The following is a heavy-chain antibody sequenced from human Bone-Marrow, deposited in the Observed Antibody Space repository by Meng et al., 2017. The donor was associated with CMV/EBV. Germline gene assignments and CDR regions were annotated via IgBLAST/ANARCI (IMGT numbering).Heavy chain of an antibody. V-gene: IGHV1-24*01. Sequence: ASVKVSCKASGDTFNNYAISWVRQAPGQGLEWMGGFDPEDGETIYAQKFQGRVTMTEDTSTDTAYMELSSLRSEDTAVYYCATSYSSSWYGMTNDYWGQGTLVTVPS. CDR1: GDTFNNYA. J-gene: IGHJ4*02. CDR2: FDPEDGET. CDR3: ATSYSSSWYGMTNDY. D-gene: IGHD6-13*01.